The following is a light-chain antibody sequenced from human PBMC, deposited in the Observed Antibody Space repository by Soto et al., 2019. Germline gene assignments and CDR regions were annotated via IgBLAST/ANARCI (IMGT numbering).Light chain of an antibody. V-gene: IGLV2-14*03. J-gene: IGLJ2*01. CDR3: SSYTSSSTRVV. Sequence: QSALTQPASVSGSPGQSITISCTGTSSDVGDYNYVSWYQHHPGKAPELMIYDVSNRPSGVSNRFSGSKSGNTASLTISGLQAEDEADYYCSSYTSSSTRVVFGGGTKVTVL. CDR2: DVS. CDR1: SSDVGDYNY.